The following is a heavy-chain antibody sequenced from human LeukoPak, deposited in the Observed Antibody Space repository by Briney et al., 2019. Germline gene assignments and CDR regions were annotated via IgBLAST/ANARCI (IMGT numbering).Heavy chain of an antibody. D-gene: IGHD3-22*01. CDR1: GFTFSDYY. CDR2: ICDSGRTV. Sequence: GGSLGLSRAASGFTFSDYYMSWLRQAPGKGLEWVAYICDSGRTVYYADSVKGRFTISRDNAKNSAYLQMNNLRAEDTAVYYCARDRLGDYDHSGYYDKWGQGTLVTVSS. J-gene: IGHJ4*02. CDR3: ARDRLGDYDHSGYYDK. V-gene: IGHV3-11*01.